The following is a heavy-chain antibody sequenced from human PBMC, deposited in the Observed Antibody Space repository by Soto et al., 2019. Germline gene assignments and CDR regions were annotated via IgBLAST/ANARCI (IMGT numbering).Heavy chain of an antibody. J-gene: IGHJ6*02. D-gene: IGHD3-3*01. CDR1: GFTFNDYV. CDR3: ARGTFGRPMDV. CDR2: INAAKANT. Sequence: ASVKVSCKASGFTFNDYVIHWVRQAPGQRLEWMGWINAAKANTKYSQKFQDRVTITRDTFASTAYMDLSSLRFEDTAVYYCARGTFGRPMDVWGQGSTVTVSS. V-gene: IGHV1-3*01.